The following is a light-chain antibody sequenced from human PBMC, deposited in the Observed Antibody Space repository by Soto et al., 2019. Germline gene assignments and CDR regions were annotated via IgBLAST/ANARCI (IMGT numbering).Light chain of an antibody. V-gene: IGLV2-14*01. CDR1: SSDVGGYKY. J-gene: IGLJ3*02. Sequence: QSVLTQPASVSGSPGQSITISCTGTSSDVGGYKYVSWYQQHPGKAPKLLIYEVTTRPSWVSTRFSGSKSGNTASLTISGLPTEEEANYYCTSYTTSSTWVFGGGTKLTVL. CDR2: EVT. CDR3: TSYTTSSTWV.